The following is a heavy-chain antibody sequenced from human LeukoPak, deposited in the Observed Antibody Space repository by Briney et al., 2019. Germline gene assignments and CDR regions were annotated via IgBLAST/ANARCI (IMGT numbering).Heavy chain of an antibody. CDR3: ARNGGTIFGVVIIDYFDY. CDR1: GYTFTSYY. D-gene: IGHD3-3*01. V-gene: IGHV1-46*01. J-gene: IGHJ4*02. CDR2: INPSGGST. Sequence: ASVKVSCKASGYTFTSYYMHWVRQAPGQGLEWMGIINPSGGSTSYAQKFQGRVTMTRDTSTSTVYMELSSLRSEDTAVYYCARNGGTIFGVVIIDYFDYWGQGTLVTVSS.